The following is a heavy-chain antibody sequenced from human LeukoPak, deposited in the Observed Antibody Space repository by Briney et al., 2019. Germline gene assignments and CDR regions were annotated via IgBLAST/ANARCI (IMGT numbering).Heavy chain of an antibody. D-gene: IGHD6-13*01. Sequence: GGSLRLSCAASGFTFSSYAMSWVRQAPGKGLEWVSAISGSGGSTYYADSVKGRFTISRDNSKNTLYLQMNSLRAEDTAVYYCARCLSSSWYPCDYWGQGTLVTVSS. J-gene: IGHJ4*02. CDR1: GFTFSSYA. V-gene: IGHV3-23*01. CDR3: ARCLSSSWYPCDY. CDR2: ISGSGGST.